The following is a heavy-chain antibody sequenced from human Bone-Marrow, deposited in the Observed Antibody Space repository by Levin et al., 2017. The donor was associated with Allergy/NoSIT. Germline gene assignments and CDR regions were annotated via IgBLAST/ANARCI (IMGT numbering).Heavy chain of an antibody. V-gene: IGHV4-39*01. CDR2: FYYSGST. J-gene: IGHJ5*02. CDR1: GGSISSGNYF. Sequence: SQTLSLTCTVSGGSISSGNYFWVWIRQPPGKGLEWIGSFYYSGSTYYNLSLKSRVTISADSSKNQFSLKLSSVTAADTAIYYCARSPLGALDWFDPWGQGTLVTVSS. CDR3: ARSPLGALDWFDP.